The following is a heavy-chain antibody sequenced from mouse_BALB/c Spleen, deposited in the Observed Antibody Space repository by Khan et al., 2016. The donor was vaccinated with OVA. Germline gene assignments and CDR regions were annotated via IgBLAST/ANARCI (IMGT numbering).Heavy chain of an antibody. Sequence: QVQLKESGAELARPGASVKLSCKASGYTFTDYYIDWVKQRTGQGLEWIGEINPGSGTSYYNEKFKGKATLNADKSSNTAFVQLSSLTSVDSAVYFCAREWGAWFAYWGQGTLVTVSA. J-gene: IGHJ3*01. CDR2: INPGSGTS. CDR1: GYTFTDYY. V-gene: IGHV1-77*01. CDR3: AREWGAWFAY.